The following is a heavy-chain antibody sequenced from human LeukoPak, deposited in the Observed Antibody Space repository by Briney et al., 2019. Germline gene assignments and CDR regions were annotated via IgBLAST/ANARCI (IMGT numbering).Heavy chain of an antibody. CDR3: ATDISTHYFGS. J-gene: IGHJ4*01. D-gene: IGHD3-9*01. V-gene: IGHV3-30*02. CDR1: GISFRSYG. Sequence: GGSLRLSCAASGISFRSYGMHWVRQAPGKGLEWVTFIWYDASNKYYAESVKGRFTISRDNSRNTVFLQMNSLRAEDTAIYYCATDISTHYFGSWGQEPWSPSPQ. CDR2: IWYDASNK.